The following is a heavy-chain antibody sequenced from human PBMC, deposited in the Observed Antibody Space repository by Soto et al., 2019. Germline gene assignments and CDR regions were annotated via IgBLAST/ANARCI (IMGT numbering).Heavy chain of an antibody. J-gene: IGHJ5*02. D-gene: IGHD4-4*01. CDR1: GFTFSNYA. CDR3: AKGPPSNPAWFDT. V-gene: IGHV3-23*01. CDR2: ISGSGTHT. Sequence: WGTLRLSCAVSGFTFSNYAMSWVRQAPGKGLEWVSAISGSGTHTYYAASVKGGFTISRDNSKNTLYLQMNSLRAEDTAVYSWAKGPPSNPAWFDTWGQGPLVTVAS.